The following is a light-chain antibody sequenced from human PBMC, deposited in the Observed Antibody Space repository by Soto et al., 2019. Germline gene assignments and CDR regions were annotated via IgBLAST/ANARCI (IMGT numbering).Light chain of an antibody. CDR2: DAS. J-gene: IGKJ1*01. Sequence: EIVLTQSPGTLSLSPGERATLSCRASQSVSSSYLAWYQQKPGQAPRLLIYDASKRATGIPARFSGSGSGTDFTLTISSLEPEDFAVYYCQQRSIWPWTFGQGTKVDIK. CDR3: QQRSIWPWT. CDR1: QSVSSSY. V-gene: IGKV3D-20*02.